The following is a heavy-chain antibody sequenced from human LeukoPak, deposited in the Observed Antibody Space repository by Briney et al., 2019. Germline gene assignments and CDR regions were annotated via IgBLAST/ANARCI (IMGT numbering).Heavy chain of an antibody. J-gene: IGHJ4*02. CDR2: IYYSGST. CDR3: ARTIVGATNGDLDY. CDR1: GGSISSSSYY. Sequence: PSETLSLTCTVSGGSISSSSYYWGWIRQPPGKGLEWIGSIYYSGSTYYNPSLKGRVTMSVDTSKNQFSLKLSSVTAADTAVYYCARTIVGATNGDLDYWGQGTLVTVSS. V-gene: IGHV4-39*01. D-gene: IGHD1-26*01.